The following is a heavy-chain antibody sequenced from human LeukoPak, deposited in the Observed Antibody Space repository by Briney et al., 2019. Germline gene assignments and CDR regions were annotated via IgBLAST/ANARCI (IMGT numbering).Heavy chain of an antibody. V-gene: IGHV4-4*07. CDR2: IYTSGST. J-gene: IGHJ6*03. Sequence: SETLSLTCTVSGGSINTYYWSWIRQPAGKGLEWIGHIYTSGSTNYNPSLKSRVTMSVDTSKNQFSLKLSSVTATDTAVYYCARGGGVGYYYYYMDVWGKGTTVTISS. CDR3: ARGGGVGYYYYYMDV. CDR1: GGSINTYY. D-gene: IGHD1-26*01.